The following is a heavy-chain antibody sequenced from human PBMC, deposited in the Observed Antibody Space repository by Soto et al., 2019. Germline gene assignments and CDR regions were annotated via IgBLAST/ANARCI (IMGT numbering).Heavy chain of an antibody. CDR1: GGTFSSYA. Sequence: GASVKVSCKASGGTFSSYAISWVRQAPGQGLEWMGGIIPIFGTANYAQKFQGRVTITADESTSTAYMELSSLRSEDTAVYYCARDPGATTMIKTTLWGAFDIWGQGTMVTVSS. V-gene: IGHV1-69*13. D-gene: IGHD3-22*01. J-gene: IGHJ3*02. CDR2: IIPIFGTA. CDR3: ARDPGATTMIKTTLWGAFDI.